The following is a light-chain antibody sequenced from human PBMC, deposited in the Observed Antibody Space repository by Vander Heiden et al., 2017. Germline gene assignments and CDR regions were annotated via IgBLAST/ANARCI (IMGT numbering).Light chain of an antibody. J-gene: IGLJ3*02. CDR1: SSNLGHNY. CDR2: DNN. CDR3: GTWDSSLSALNWV. Sequence: QSVLTQPPSVSAAPGQTVTISCSGTSSNLGHNYLSCSQQLPGTAPKLLIHDNNKRPSGIPDRFSGSKSGTSATLGITGLQTGDEADYYCGTWDSSLSALNWVFGGGTKLTVL. V-gene: IGLV1-51*01.